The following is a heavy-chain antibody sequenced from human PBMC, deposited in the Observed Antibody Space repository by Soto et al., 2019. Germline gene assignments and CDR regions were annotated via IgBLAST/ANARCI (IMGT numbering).Heavy chain of an antibody. Sequence: GGSLRLSCAASGFTVSNNYMSWVRQAPGKGLEWVSVIYSGGSTYYADSVKGRFTISRDNSKNTLYLQMNSLRAEYTAVYYCARDRIAVAGNPEYFQHWGQGTLVTVSS. CDR1: GFTVSNNY. D-gene: IGHD6-19*01. CDR3: ARDRIAVAGNPEYFQH. CDR2: IYSGGST. V-gene: IGHV3-66*01. J-gene: IGHJ1*01.